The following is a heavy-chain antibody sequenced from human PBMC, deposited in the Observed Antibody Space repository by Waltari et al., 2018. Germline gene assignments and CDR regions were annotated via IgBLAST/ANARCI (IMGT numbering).Heavy chain of an antibody. CDR2: ITFDGTNK. CDR1: GVTFIGSV. V-gene: IGHV3-30*02. J-gene: IGHJ3*02. D-gene: IGHD4-17*01. Sequence: QVQLVASGGGVVQPGGYLLLSCPASGVTFIGSVLHWVRQAPGKGLEWVAFITFDGTNKYYADSVKGRFTISRDNPKNTMFLQMNSLRPDDTAIYYCASIFAGTAVTTIQPIDIWGQGTMVTVSS. CDR3: ASIFAGTAVTTIQPIDI.